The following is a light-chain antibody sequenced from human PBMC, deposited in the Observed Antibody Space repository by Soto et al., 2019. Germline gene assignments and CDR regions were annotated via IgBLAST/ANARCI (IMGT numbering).Light chain of an antibody. CDR1: ESVSSSF. Sequence: EVVLTQSPGTLSLSPGERATXPCRASESVSSSFLTWYQQKPGQAPRLLIYRTSNRVTGIPDRFSGSGSGTDFTLTISRLEPEDFAVYFCQHYGNSLWTFGQGTNVDIK. V-gene: IGKV3-20*01. CDR3: QHYGNSLWT. J-gene: IGKJ1*01. CDR2: RTS.